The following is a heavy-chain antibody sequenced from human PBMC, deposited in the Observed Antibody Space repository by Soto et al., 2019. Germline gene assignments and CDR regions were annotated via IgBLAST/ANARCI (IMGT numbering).Heavy chain of an antibody. CDR3: AKDRDVHTPMVMDN. J-gene: IGHJ4*02. CDR1: GFTFSSYA. D-gene: IGHD5-18*01. V-gene: IGHV3-23*01. CDR2: ISGSGAST. Sequence: GGSLRLSCAASGFTFSSYAMSWVRQAPGKGLEVVSAISGSGASTYYADSVKGRFTISRDNSKNTLFLQMNSLRAEDTALYSCAKDRDVHTPMVMDNWGPGTLLTVSS.